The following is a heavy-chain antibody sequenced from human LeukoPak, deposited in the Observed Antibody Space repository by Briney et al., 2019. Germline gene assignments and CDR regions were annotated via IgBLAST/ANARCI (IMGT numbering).Heavy chain of an antibody. D-gene: IGHD1-26*01. J-gene: IGHJ3*02. Sequence: GASVKVSCKASGYTFTSYDINWVRQATGQGLEWMGWMNPNSGNTGYAQKLQGRVTMTTDTSTSTAYMELRSLRSDDTAVYYCARDKEGAPHIWGQGTMVTVSS. CDR2: MNPNSGNT. CDR1: GYTFTSYD. V-gene: IGHV1-8*01. CDR3: ARDKEGAPHI.